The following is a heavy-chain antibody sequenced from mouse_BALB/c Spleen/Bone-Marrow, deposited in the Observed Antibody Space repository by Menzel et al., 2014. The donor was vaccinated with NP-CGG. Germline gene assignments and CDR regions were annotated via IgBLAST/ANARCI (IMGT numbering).Heavy chain of an antibody. CDR3: ARGRTRGYTMDY. CDR1: GFTFSSYA. CDR2: ISSGSST. Sequence: EVKLMESGGGLVKPGGSLKLSCAASGFTFSSYAMSWVRQTPEKRLEWVASISSGSSTYYPDSVKGRFTISGDNARNILYLQMSSLRSEDTAMYYCARGRTRGYTMDYWGQGTSVTVSS. J-gene: IGHJ4*01. V-gene: IGHV5-6-5*01.